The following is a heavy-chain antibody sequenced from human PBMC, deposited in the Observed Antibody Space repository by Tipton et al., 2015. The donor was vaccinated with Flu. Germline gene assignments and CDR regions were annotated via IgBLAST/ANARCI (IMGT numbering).Heavy chain of an antibody. CDR1: GGSISSSSYY. V-gene: IGHV4-39*07. J-gene: IGHJ4*02. CDR2: IYYSGST. D-gene: IGHD4-23*01. CDR3: ARDPTTVVLVSTRVGYFDY. Sequence: TLSLTCTVSGGSISSSSYYWGWIRQPPGKGLEWIGSIYYSGSTYYNSSLRSRVTISVDTSKNQFSLKLSSVTAADTAVYYCARDPTTVVLVSTRVGYFDYWGQGTLVTVYS.